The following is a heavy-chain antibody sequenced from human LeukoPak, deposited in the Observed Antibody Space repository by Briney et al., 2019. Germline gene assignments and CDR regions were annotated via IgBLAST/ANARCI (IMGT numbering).Heavy chain of an antibody. D-gene: IGHD3-22*01. CDR3: ARRTPTYYYDSSGYYLDY. J-gene: IGHJ4*02. CDR1: GYTFTGYY. V-gene: IGHV1-2*02. Sequence: GASVKVSCKASGYTFTGYYMHWVRQAPGQGLEWMGWINPNSGGTNYAQKFQGRVTMTRDTSISTAYMELSRLRSDDTAVYYCARRTPTYYYDSSGYYLDYWGQGTLVTVSS. CDR2: INPNSGGT.